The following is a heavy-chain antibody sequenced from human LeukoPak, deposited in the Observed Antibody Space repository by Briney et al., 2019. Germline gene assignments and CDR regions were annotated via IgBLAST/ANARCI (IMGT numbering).Heavy chain of an antibody. V-gene: IGHV5-51*01. J-gene: IGHJ4*02. CDR1: GYSFTSYW. CDR3: AILKDIVATRLDY. Sequence: GESLKISCKGSGYSFTSYWIGWVRQMPGKGLEWMGIIYPGDSDTRYSPSFQGQVTILADKSISTAYLQWSSLKASDTAMYYCAILKDIVATRLDYWGQGTLVTVSS. D-gene: IGHD5-12*01. CDR2: IYPGDSDT.